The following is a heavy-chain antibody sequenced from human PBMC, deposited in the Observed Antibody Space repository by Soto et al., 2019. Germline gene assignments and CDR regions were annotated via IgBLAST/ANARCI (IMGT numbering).Heavy chain of an antibody. V-gene: IGHV1-69*02. J-gene: IGHJ4*02. Sequence: SVKVSCKASGGTFSSYTISWVRQAPGQGLEWMGRIIPILGIANYAQKFQGRVTITADKSTSTAYMELSSLRSEDTAVYYCARASLPDIAVAGTELFDYWGQGTLVTVSS. CDR3: ARASLPDIAVAGTELFDY. D-gene: IGHD6-19*01. CDR1: GGTFSSYT. CDR2: IIPILGIA.